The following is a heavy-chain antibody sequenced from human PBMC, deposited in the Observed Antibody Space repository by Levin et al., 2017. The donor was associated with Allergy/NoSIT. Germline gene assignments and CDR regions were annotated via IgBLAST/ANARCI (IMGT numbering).Heavy chain of an antibody. V-gene: IGHV3-23*01. CDR2: ISGSSGTT. Sequence: PGESLKISCAASGFIFSDYAMSWVRQAPGKGLEWVSGISGSSGTTYYADSVKGRFTISIDNSKSTLNLQMNSLRAEDTAIYYCTKDRWLAVAGNRPFDYWGQGTLVTVSS. CDR3: TKDRWLAVAGNRPFDY. J-gene: IGHJ4*02. CDR1: GFIFSDYA. D-gene: IGHD6-19*01.